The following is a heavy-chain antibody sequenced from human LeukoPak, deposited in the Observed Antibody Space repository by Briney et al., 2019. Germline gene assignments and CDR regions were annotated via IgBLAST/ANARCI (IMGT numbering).Heavy chain of an antibody. V-gene: IGHV3-30*18. D-gene: IGHD1-26*01. CDR1: GFTFSSYG. J-gene: IGHJ6*02. CDR3: AKDDHFSEWELRYYYYYYGMDV. Sequence: PGRSLRLSCAASGFTFSSYGMHWVRQAPGKGLEWVAVISYDGSNKYYADSVKGRFTISRDNSKNTLYLQMNSLRAEDTAVYYCAKDDHFSEWELRYYYYYYGMDVWGQGTTVTVSS. CDR2: ISYDGSNK.